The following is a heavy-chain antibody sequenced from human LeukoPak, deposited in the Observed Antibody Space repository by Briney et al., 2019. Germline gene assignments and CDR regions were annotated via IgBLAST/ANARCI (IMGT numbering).Heavy chain of an antibody. D-gene: IGHD2-15*01. J-gene: IGHJ4*02. CDR3: ARRYCSGGSCYSGLDY. Sequence: GSLRLSCAASGFTFSSYAMHWVRQAPGKGLEWVAVISYDGSNKYYADSVMGRFTISRDNSKNTLYLQMNSLRAEDTAVYYCARRYCSGGSCYSGLDYWGQGTLVTVSS. CDR1: GFTFSSYA. V-gene: IGHV3-30-3*01. CDR2: ISYDGSNK.